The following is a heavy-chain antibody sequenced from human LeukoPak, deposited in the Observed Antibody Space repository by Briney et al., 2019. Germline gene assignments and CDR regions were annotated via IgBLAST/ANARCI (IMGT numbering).Heavy chain of an antibody. Sequence: GGSLRLSCAASGFTLSSNYMSWVRQARGKGLGLVSVIYSGCSTYYPDSVKGRFTISRDNSKNTLYLRMNSLRAEDTAVYYCATIGLWFGELSGYFDYWGQGTLVTVSS. D-gene: IGHD3-10*01. V-gene: IGHV3-66*01. J-gene: IGHJ4*02. CDR2: IYSGCST. CDR3: ATIGLWFGELSGYFDY. CDR1: GFTLSSNY.